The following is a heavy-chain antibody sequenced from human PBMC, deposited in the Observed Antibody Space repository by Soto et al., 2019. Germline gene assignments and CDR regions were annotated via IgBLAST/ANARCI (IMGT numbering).Heavy chain of an antibody. D-gene: IGHD2-2*01. V-gene: IGHV3-11*01. CDR3: ARVVPAANDYYYGMDV. Sequence: QVQLVESGGGLVKPGGSLRLSCAASGFTFSDYYMSWIRQAPGKGLEWVSYISSSGGTIYYADSVKGRFTISRDNAKNSLYLQMNSLRAEDTAVYYCARVVPAANDYYYGMDVWGQGTTVTVSS. CDR2: ISSSGGTI. CDR1: GFTFSDYY. J-gene: IGHJ6*02.